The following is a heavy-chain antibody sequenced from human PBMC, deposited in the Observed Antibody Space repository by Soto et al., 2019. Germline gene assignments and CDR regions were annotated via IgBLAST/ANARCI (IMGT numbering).Heavy chain of an antibody. CDR1: GGSLSGYY. Sequence: QVQLQQRGAGLLKPSETLSLTCAVYGGSLSGYYWSWIRQPPGKALEWIGEFTHSGDTNYNPSLKSRVSISADTSKNEVFLNLSSVTAAVTAMYYCARHHVRGRTIAGAAEFWGQGTLVTVSS. CDR3: ARHHVRGRTIAGAAEF. D-gene: IGHD1-26*01. CDR2: FTHSGDT. V-gene: IGHV4-34*01. J-gene: IGHJ4*02.